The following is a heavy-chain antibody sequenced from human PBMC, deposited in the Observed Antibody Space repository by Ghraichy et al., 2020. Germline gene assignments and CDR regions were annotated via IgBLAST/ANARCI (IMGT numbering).Heavy chain of an antibody. CDR1: GFSFSSYD. J-gene: IGHJ6*02. CDR2: IGTAGDT. V-gene: IGHV3-13*01. CDR3: ARGDPERGMDV. Sequence: GESLNISCAASGFSFSSYDMHWVRQATGKGLEWVSAIGTAGDTYYPGSVKGRFTISRENAKNSLYLQMNSLRAGDTAVYYCARGDPERGMDVWAKGPRSPSP.